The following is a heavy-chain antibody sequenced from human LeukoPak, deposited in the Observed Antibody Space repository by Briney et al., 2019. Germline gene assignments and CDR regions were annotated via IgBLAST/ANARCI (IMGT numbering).Heavy chain of an antibody. J-gene: IGHJ4*02. CDR2: IYYSVTT. V-gene: IGHV4-39*02. CDR3: ARLSLNQHRQDLPSPPIDY. Sequence: PSETLSLTCTVSGGSISNSSYYWGWIRQPPGKGLEWIGTIYYSVTTYCNPSLRGRVAMSVDTSKNHFSLKLTSVTAADTAVYYCARLSLNQHRQDLPSPPIDYWGQGTLVTVAS. CDR1: GGSISNSSYY.